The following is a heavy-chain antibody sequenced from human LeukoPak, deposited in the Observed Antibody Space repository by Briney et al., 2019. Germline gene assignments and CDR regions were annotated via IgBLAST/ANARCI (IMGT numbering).Heavy chain of an antibody. V-gene: IGHV3-30*04. CDR2: ILSDGSLE. Sequence: GGSLRLSCAASGFNFGTYAMHWVRQAPGKGLEWVAVILSDGSLENSANSVRGRFIISRDNSKKTLFLQMNRLRIEDTAVYYCARGPDWGQGTLVIVSS. CDR3: ARGPD. CDR1: GFNFGTYA. J-gene: IGHJ4*02.